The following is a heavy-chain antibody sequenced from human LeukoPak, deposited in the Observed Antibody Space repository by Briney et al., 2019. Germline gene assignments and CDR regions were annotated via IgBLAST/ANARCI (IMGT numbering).Heavy chain of an antibody. V-gene: IGHV4-59*01. Sequence: SETLSLTCTVSGGSISSYYWSWIRQPPGKGLEWIGYIYYSGSTNYNPPLKSRVTISVDTSKNQFSLKLSSVTAADTAVYYCARRIPSSTSTDYWGQGTQVTVSS. CDR1: GGSISSYY. D-gene: IGHD2-2*01. J-gene: IGHJ4*02. CDR3: ARRIPSSTSTDY. CDR2: IYYSGST.